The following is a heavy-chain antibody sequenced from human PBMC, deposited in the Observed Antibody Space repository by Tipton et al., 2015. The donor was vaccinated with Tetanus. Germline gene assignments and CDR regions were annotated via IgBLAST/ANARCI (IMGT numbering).Heavy chain of an antibody. Sequence: QLVQSGAEVKKPGASVKVSCKASGYTFTGYYIYWVRQAPGQGLEWMGWIDPNSGGTVYAQKFQGRVTMTRDTSISTAYMELRSLRSDDTAVYYCTRDRGDYIYYGMDVWGPGTTVTVS. CDR3: TRDRGDYIYYGMDV. J-gene: IGHJ6*02. CDR1: GYTFTGYY. V-gene: IGHV1-2*02. CDR2: IDPNSGGT. D-gene: IGHD3-22*01.